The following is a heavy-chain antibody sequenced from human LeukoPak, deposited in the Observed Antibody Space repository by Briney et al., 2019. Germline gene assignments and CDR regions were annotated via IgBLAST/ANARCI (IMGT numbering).Heavy chain of an antibody. V-gene: IGHV4-4*07. D-gene: IGHD5-18*01. J-gene: IGHJ4*02. CDR1: GGSISSYY. CDR3: ARDIRGYSYGYSFDY. CDR2: IYTSGST. Sequence: SETLSLTCTVSGGSISSYYWSWIRQPAGKGLEWIGRIYTSGSTNYNPSLKSRVTMSVDTSKNQFSLKQSSVTAADTAVYYCARDIRGYSYGYSFDYWGQGTLVTVSS.